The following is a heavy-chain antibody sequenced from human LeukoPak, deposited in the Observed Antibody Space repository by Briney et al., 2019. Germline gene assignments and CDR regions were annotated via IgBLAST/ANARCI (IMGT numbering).Heavy chain of an antibody. J-gene: IGHJ6*03. CDR2: INPNSGGT. D-gene: IGHD3-10*01. Sequence: ASVKVSCKASGYTFTGYYMHWVRQAPGQGLEWMGWINPNSGGTNYAQKLQGRVTMTTDTSTSTAYVELRSLRSDDTAVYYCARDRRYYGSGSYYKPLGYYYYMDVWGKGTTVTISS. CDR3: ARDRRYYGSGSYYKPLGYYYYMDV. CDR1: GYTFTGYY. V-gene: IGHV1-2*02.